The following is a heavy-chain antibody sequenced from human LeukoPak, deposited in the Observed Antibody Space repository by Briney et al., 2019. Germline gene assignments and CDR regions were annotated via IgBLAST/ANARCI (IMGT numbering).Heavy chain of an antibody. J-gene: IGHJ4*02. D-gene: IGHD5-18*01. CDR3: ARADTNMLDY. CDR1: GGSISSGGYS. CDR2: IYHSGST. V-gene: IGHV4-30-2*01. Sequence: SQTLSLTCAVSGGSISSGGYSWSWLRQPPGKGLEWIGYIYHSGSTYYNPSLKSRVTISVDRSKNQFSLKLSSVTAADTAVYYCARADTNMLDYWGQGTLVTVSS.